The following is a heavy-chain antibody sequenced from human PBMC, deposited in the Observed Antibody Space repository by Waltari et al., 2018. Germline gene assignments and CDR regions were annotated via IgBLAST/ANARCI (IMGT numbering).Heavy chain of an antibody. V-gene: IGHV4-34*01. CDR2: INHSGST. D-gene: IGHD1-7*01. CDR1: GGSFSGYY. CDR3: ARGITGTTSWYFDL. Sequence: QVQLQQWGAGLLKPSETLSLTCAVYGGSFSGYYWSWIRQPPGKGLEWIGEINHSGSTNYNPSLKSRVTISVDTSKNQFSLKLSSVTAADTAVYYCARGITGTTSWYFDLWGRGTLVTVSS. J-gene: IGHJ2*01.